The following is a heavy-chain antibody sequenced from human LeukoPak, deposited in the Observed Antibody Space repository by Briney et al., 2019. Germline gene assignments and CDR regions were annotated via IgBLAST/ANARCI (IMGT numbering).Heavy chain of an antibody. V-gene: IGHV3-9*01. Sequence: GGSPRLSCAASGFTFDDYAMHWVRQAPGKGLEWVSGISWNSGSIGYADSVKGRFTISRDNAKNSLYLQMNSLRAEDTALYYCASGHDSSGSKGYFDYWGQGTLVTASS. CDR2: ISWNSGSI. CDR3: ASGHDSSGSKGYFDY. J-gene: IGHJ4*02. D-gene: IGHD3-22*01. CDR1: GFTFDDYA.